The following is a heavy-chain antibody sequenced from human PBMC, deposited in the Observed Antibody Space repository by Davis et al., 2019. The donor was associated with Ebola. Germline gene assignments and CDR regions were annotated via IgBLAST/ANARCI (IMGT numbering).Heavy chain of an antibody. CDR3: ARDRDYYDTSAYHPRGWFDS. J-gene: IGHJ5*01. D-gene: IGHD3-22*01. CDR2: ISSYNDYI. V-gene: IGHV3-21*01. CDR1: GFPFTTYT. Sequence: GGSLRLSCAASGFPFTTYTMNWVRQAPGKGLEWVSSISSYNDYIFYADSVKGRFTISRDNAKNSLDLHMNSLRAEDTAVYYCARDRDYYDTSAYHPRGWFDSWGQGTLVIVSS.